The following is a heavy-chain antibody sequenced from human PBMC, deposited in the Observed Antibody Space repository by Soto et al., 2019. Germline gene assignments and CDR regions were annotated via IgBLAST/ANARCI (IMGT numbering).Heavy chain of an antibody. CDR1: GGSISSGGYS. CDR2: IYHSGST. D-gene: IGHD6-19*01. CDR3: ARGPYSSGYTFDY. V-gene: IGHV4-30-2*05. J-gene: IGHJ4*02. Sequence: SETLSLTCAVSGGSISSGGYSWSWIRQPPGKGLEWIGYIYHSGSTYYNPSLKSRVTISVDTSKNQFSLKLSSVTAADTAVYYCARGPYSSGYTFDYWGQGTLVTVSS.